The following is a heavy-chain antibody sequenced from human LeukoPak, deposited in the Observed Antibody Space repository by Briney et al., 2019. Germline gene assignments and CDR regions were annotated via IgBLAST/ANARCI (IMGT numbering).Heavy chain of an antibody. V-gene: IGHV3-21*01. J-gene: IGHJ4*02. CDR1: GFGFNVHS. D-gene: IGHD5-24*01. CDR2: ISSDCNNI. CDR3: ARSDRWLPPAD. Sequence: PGGSLRLSCAASGFGFNVHSMNWVRQTPRKGLEWVSSISSDCNNIYYADSVKGRFTISRDNASNSLFLQMNGLRLDDTAVYYCARSDRWLPPADCGQGTLVTVSS.